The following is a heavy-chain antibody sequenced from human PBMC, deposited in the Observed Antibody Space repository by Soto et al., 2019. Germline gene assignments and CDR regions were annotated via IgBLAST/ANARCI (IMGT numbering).Heavy chain of an antibody. J-gene: IGHJ4*02. Sequence: ASVKVSCKASGGTFSSYAISWVRQAPGQGLEWMGGIIPIFGTANYAQKFQGRVTITADKSTSTAYMELSSLRSEDTAVYYCARDEYGGRDGYNYSDYWGQGTLVTVSS. CDR2: IIPIFGTA. V-gene: IGHV1-69*06. CDR3: ARDEYGGRDGYNYSDY. CDR1: GGTFSSYA. D-gene: IGHD2-15*01.